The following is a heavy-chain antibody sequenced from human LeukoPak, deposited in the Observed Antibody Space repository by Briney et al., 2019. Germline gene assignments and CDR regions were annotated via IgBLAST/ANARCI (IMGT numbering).Heavy chain of an antibody. CDR3: AREHWDFDY. CDR1: GFTFDDYA. V-gene: IGHV3-9*01. CDR2: ISWNSGSI. Sequence: GGSLRLSCAASGFTFDDYAMHWVRQAPGKGLEWVSGISWNSGSIGYADSVKGRFTISRDNAKNSLYLQMNSLRAGDTAIYYCAREHWDFDYWGQGTLVTVSS. D-gene: IGHD7-27*01. J-gene: IGHJ4*02.